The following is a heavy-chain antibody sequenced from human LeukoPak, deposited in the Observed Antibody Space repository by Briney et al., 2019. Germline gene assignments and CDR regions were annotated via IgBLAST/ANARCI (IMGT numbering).Heavy chain of an antibody. V-gene: IGHV4-4*07. CDR3: ARDQGDIVGATFWFDP. CDR1: GGSISSYN. J-gene: IGHJ5*02. Sequence: SETLSLTCTLSGGSISSYNWSWIWQPAGKGLEWIGRIYTSGGHNYNPSLKSRVTMSVDTSKNQFSLKLSSVTAADTAVYYCARDQGDIVGATFWFDPWGQGTLVSVSS. D-gene: IGHD1-26*01. CDR2: IYTSGGH.